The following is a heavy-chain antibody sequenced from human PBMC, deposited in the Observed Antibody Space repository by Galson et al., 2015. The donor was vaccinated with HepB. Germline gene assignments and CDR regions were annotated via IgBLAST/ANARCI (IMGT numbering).Heavy chain of an antibody. CDR1: GFTFSTYW. CDR3: ARDPDHTADY. Sequence: SLRLSCAASGFTFSTYWMSWVRQAPGKGLEWVANIKDDGSEKYYVDSVKGRFTIPRDNAKNSLFLQMNSLRAEDTALYYCARDPDHTADYWGQGTLVTVSS. D-gene: IGHD2-21*02. J-gene: IGHJ4*02. CDR2: IKDDGSEK. V-gene: IGHV3-7*03.